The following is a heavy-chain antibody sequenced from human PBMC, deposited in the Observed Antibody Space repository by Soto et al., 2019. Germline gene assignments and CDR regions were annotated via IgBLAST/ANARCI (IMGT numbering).Heavy chain of an antibody. V-gene: IGHV1-18*01. CDR3: ARRGSNKWDEDFDF. CDR1: GFTFTNYG. J-gene: IGHJ4*02. CDR2: ISPYNGDT. D-gene: IGHD2-15*01. Sequence: GASVKVSCKASGFTFTNYGISWVRQAPGQGLEWVGWISPYNGDTRYAQNVQGRVTLTTDTSTSAAYMELRSLRPDDTALYYCARRGSNKWDEDFDFWGQGTLVTVSS.